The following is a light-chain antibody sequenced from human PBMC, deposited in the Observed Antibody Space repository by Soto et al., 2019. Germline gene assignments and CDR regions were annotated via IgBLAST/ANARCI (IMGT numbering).Light chain of an antibody. J-gene: IGLJ2*01. Sequence: SYELTQPPSVSVAPGKTARITCGGNNIGSKSVHWYQQKAGQAPVLVIYYDSDRPSGIPERFSGSNSGNTGTLTISRVEAGDEAEYYCQVWDSSSDHVVFGGGTKLTVL. V-gene: IGLV3-21*04. CDR1: NIGSKS. CDR2: YDS. CDR3: QVWDSSSDHVV.